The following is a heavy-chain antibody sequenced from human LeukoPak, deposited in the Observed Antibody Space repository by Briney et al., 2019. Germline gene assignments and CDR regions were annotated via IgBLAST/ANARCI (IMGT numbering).Heavy chain of an antibody. CDR1: GGSISSYY. D-gene: IGHD3-3*01. J-gene: IGHJ6*03. CDR3: ARRRWAYYDFWSGYPYYMDV. Sequence: SETLSLTCTVSGGSISSYYWSWLRQPPGKGLEWIGYIYYSGSTNYNPSLESRVTISVDTSKNQFSLKLSSVTAADTAVYYCARRRWAYYDFWSGYPYYMDVWGKGTTVTVSS. CDR2: IYYSGST. V-gene: IGHV4-59*01.